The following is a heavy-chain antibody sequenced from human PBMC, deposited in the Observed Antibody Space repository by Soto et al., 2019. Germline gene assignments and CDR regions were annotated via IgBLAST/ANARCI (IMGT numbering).Heavy chain of an antibody. J-gene: IGHJ5*02. Sequence: GASVKVSCKASGGTFSSYAISWVRQAPGQGLEWMGGIIPIFGTANYAQKFQGRVTITADESTSTAYMELSSLRSEDTAVYYCAREGWELPSGWFDPWGQGTLVTVSS. CDR1: GGTFSSYA. D-gene: IGHD1-26*01. CDR2: IIPIFGTA. V-gene: IGHV1-69*13. CDR3: AREGWELPSGWFDP.